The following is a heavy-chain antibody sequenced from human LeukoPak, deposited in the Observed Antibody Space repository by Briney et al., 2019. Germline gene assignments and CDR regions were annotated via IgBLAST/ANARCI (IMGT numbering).Heavy chain of an antibody. CDR1: GFTFSDYY. J-gene: IGHJ4*02. CDR3: ARKLRYFYFDY. D-gene: IGHD4-23*01. V-gene: IGHV3-11*01. CDR2: ISSSGSTI. Sequence: GGSLRLSCAASGFTFSDYYMSWIRQAPGKGLEWVSYISSSGSTIYYADSVKGRFTISRDNAKTSLYLQMNSLRAEDTAVYYCARKLRYFYFDYWGQGTLVTVSS.